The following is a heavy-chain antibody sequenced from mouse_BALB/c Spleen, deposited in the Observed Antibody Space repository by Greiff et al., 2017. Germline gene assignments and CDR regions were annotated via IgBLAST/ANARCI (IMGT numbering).Heavy chain of an antibody. CDR2: INPSTGYT. J-gene: IGHJ2*01. D-gene: IGHD1-1*01. CDR1: GYTFTSYW. V-gene: IGHV1-7*01. Sequence: VQLQQSGAELAKPGASVKMSCKASGYTFTSYWMHWVKQRPGQGLEWIGYINPSTGYTEYNQKFKDKATLTADKSSSTAYMQLSSLTSEDSAVYYCAREPYYGSSIDYWGQGTTLTVSS. CDR3: AREPYYGSSIDY.